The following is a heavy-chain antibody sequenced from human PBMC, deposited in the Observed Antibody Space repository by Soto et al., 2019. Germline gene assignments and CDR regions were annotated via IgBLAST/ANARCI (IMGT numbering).Heavy chain of an antibody. D-gene: IGHD3-16*01. V-gene: IGHV3-48*02. CDR1: GFTFSSYA. Sequence: EVQLLESGGGLVQPGGSLRLSCAASGFTFSSYAMSWVRQAPGKGLEWVSYISSSSSTIYYADSVKGRFTISRDNAKNSLYLQMNSLRDEDTAVYYCARTAWVWGMEFDYWGQGTLVTVSS. CDR3: ARTAWVWGMEFDY. J-gene: IGHJ4*02. CDR2: ISSSSSTI.